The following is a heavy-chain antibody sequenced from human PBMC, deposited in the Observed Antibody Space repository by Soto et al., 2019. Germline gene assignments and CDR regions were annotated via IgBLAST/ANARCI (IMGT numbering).Heavy chain of an antibody. Sequence: GASVKVSCKASGYTFTSYAMHWVRQAPGQRLEWMGWINAGNGNTKYSQKFQGRVTITRDTSASTAYMELSSLRSEDTAVYYCARDHYYGSGSYYNGPSVLGGMDVWGQGTTVTVSS. CDR1: GYTFTSYA. J-gene: IGHJ6*02. CDR2: INAGNGNT. CDR3: ARDHYYGSGSYYNGPSVLGGMDV. V-gene: IGHV1-3*01. D-gene: IGHD3-10*01.